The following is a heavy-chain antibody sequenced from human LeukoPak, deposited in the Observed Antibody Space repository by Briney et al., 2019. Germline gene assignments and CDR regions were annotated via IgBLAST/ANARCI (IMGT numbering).Heavy chain of an antibody. Sequence: GGSLRLSCAASGFTFSDYGMHWVRQAPGKGLEWVANIKQDGSEKYYVDSVKGRFTISRDNAKNSLYLQMNSLRAEDTAVYYCARVEKHYYDSYYFDYWGQGTLVTVSS. CDR3: ARVEKHYYDSYYFDY. CDR2: IKQDGSEK. D-gene: IGHD3-22*01. V-gene: IGHV3-7*01. CDR1: GFTFSDYG. J-gene: IGHJ4*02.